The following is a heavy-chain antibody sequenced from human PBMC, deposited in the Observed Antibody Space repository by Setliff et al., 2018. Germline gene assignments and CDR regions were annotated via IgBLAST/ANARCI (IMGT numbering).Heavy chain of an antibody. V-gene: IGHV4-34*01. D-gene: IGHD3-3*01. CDR3: RFWSGYYKNDY. J-gene: IGHJ4*01. CDR1: GGSLSDYY. Sequence: PSETLSLTCTVYGGSLSDYYWSWIRQPPGKGLEWIVEINHSGSTNYSPSLKSRVTISVDMSKNQLSLKLSSVTAADTAAYYSRFWSGYYKNDYWGQGTLVTVSS. CDR2: INHSGST.